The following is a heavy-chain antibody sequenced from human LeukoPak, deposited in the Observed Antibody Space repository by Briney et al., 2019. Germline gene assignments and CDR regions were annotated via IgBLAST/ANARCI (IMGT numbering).Heavy chain of an antibody. CDR3: ASQSSSWFRLDY. CDR1: GYIFTGYY. J-gene: IGHJ4*02. CDR2: INPNSGGT. V-gene: IGHV1-2*02. D-gene: IGHD6-13*01. Sequence: ASVKVSCKASGYIFTGYYMHWVRQAPGQGLEWMGWINPNSGGTNYAQKFQGRVTMTRDTSISTAYMELSRLRSDDTAVYYCASQSSSWFRLDYWGQGTLVTVSS.